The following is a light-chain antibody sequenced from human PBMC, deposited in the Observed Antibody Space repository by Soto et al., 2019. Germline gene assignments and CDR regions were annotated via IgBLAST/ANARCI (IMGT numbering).Light chain of an antibody. Sequence: QSALTQPPSASGSPGQSVTISCTGTSSDVGGYDYVSWYQQRPGKAPKLMIYEVTIRPSGVSDRFSGSKSGNTASLTVSGLQAEDEADYYCSSYTGGNPSYVFGTGTKVT. CDR2: EVT. V-gene: IGLV2-8*01. CDR1: SSDVGGYDY. CDR3: SSYTGGNPSYV. J-gene: IGLJ1*01.